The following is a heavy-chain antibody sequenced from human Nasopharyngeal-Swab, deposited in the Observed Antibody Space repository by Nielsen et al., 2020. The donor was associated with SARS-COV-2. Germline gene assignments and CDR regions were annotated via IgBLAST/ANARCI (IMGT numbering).Heavy chain of an antibody. CDR2: IYPRDSDT. Sequence: GESLKISCQGSGYSFTSYWIAWVRQMPGKGLEWMGIIYPRDSDTSYSPSFQGPVTISADKSISTAYLQWSSLKASDTAMYYCVRPEGVATSFKYYFQYGMDVWGQGTMVTVPS. J-gene: IGHJ6*02. V-gene: IGHV5-51*01. CDR3: VRPEGVATSFKYYFQYGMDV. CDR1: GYSFTSYW. D-gene: IGHD5-12*01.